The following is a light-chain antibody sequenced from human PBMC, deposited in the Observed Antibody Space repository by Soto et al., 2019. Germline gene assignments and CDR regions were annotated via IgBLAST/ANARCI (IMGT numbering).Light chain of an antibody. CDR3: RQYGSSPPT. V-gene: IGKV3-20*01. J-gene: IGKJ2*01. Sequence: ETVLTQSPGTLSLSPGERATLSCRASQSVSSYSAWYQQKPGQAPRLLIYGTSSRAIGIPDRFSGSGSGTDFTLTISRLEPEDFAVYYCRQYGSSPPTFGRGTRLEIK. CDR1: QSVSSY. CDR2: GTS.